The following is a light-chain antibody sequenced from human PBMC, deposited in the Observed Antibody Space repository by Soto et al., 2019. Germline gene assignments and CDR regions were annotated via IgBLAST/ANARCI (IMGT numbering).Light chain of an antibody. CDR3: QQYNSYPWT. Sequence: DIQMTQSPSTLSASVGDRVTITCRASQSISNWLAWYQQKPGKAPKLLIYKASSLQSGVPSRFGGSGSGTEFTLTISSLQPDDFATYYCQQYNSYPWTFGQGTKVDI. J-gene: IGKJ1*01. CDR1: QSISNW. CDR2: KAS. V-gene: IGKV1-5*03.